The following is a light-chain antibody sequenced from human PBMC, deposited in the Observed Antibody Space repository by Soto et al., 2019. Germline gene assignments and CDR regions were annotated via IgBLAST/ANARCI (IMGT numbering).Light chain of an antibody. CDR2: AAS. CDR3: QQSYRSPIT. Sequence: DIQMTQSPSSLSASVGDRVTITCRASQSISSYLNWYQQKPGKAPKLLIYAASSLQSGVPSRFSGSGPGTDFTLTISSLQPEDFAIYYCQQSYRSPITFGQGTRLEIK. V-gene: IGKV1-39*01. J-gene: IGKJ5*01. CDR1: QSISSY.